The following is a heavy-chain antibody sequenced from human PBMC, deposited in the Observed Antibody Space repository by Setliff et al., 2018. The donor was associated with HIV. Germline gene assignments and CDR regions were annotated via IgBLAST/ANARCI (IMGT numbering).Heavy chain of an antibody. CDR3: ARAYYYYYMDV. Sequence: KTSETLSLTCAVYGGSLSGHYWSWIRQPPGKGLEWIGEINHSGSTNYNPSLKSRVTISVDTSKNQFSLRLSSVTAADTAVYYCARAYYYYYMDVWGKGTTVTVSS. CDR1: GGSLSGHY. J-gene: IGHJ6*03. CDR2: INHSGST. V-gene: IGHV4-34*01.